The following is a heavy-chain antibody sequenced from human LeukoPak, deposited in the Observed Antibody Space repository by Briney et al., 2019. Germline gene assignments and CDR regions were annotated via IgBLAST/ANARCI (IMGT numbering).Heavy chain of an antibody. CDR2: INSDGS. Sequence: GGSLRLSCAASGFTFSSYWMHWVRQAPGKGLVWVSRINSDGSSYADSVKGRFTISRDNAKNTLYLQMNSLRAEDTAVYYCIRESYGALRDWGQGTLVTVSS. CDR3: IRESYGALRD. CDR1: GFTFSSYW. V-gene: IGHV3-74*01. J-gene: IGHJ4*02. D-gene: IGHD4/OR15-4a*01.